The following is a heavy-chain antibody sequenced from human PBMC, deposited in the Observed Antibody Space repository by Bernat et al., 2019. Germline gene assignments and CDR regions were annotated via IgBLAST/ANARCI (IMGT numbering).Heavy chain of an antibody. CDR3: ARDLDYYYYYCMDV. J-gene: IGHJ6*03. Sequence: EVQLVESGGGLVQPGGSLRLSCAASGFTVSSNYMSWVRQAPGKGLEWVSVIYSGGSTYYADSVKGRFTISRDNSKNTLYLQMNSLRAEDTAVYYCARDLDYYYYYCMDVWGKGTTVTVSS. V-gene: IGHV3-66*01. D-gene: IGHD1-1*01. CDR2: IYSGGST. CDR1: GFTVSSNY.